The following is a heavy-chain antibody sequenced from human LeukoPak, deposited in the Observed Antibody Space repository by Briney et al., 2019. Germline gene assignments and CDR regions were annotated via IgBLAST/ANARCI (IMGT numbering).Heavy chain of an antibody. D-gene: IGHD2-2*01. Sequence: ASVKVSCKASGYTFTSYDINWVRQATGQGLEWMGWMNPNSGNTGYAQKFQGRATITRNTSISTAYMELSSLRSEDTAVYYCARGRYCSSTSCYSRDNWFDPWGQGTLVTVSS. CDR2: MNPNSGNT. CDR1: GYTFTSYD. V-gene: IGHV1-8*03. J-gene: IGHJ5*02. CDR3: ARGRYCSSTSCYSRDNWFDP.